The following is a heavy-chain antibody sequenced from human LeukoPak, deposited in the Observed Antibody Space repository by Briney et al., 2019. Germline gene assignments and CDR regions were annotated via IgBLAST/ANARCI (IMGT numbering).Heavy chain of an antibody. CDR2: ISYDGSNK. CDR3: ARDGPSSGHYYFDY. Sequence: GGSLRLSCAASGFTFSSYAMHWVRQAPGKGLEWVAVISYDGSNKYYAGSVKGRFTISRDNSKNTLYLQMNSLRAEDTAVYYCARDGPSSGHYYFDYWGQGTLVTVSS. V-gene: IGHV3-30-3*01. J-gene: IGHJ4*02. CDR1: GFTFSSYA. D-gene: IGHD3-22*01.